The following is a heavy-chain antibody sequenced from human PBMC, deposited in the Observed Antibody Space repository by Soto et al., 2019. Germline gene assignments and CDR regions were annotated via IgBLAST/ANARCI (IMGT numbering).Heavy chain of an antibody. CDR3: ARDCSGGSCYPGMDV. CDR2: ISSSGYI. CDR1: GFNFKSYT. D-gene: IGHD2-15*01. Sequence: GGSLGLPFAAPGFNFKSYTFTWVRQAPGKRLEWLSSISSSGYIFSTDSVRGRFTISRDNAKNSVYLQINSLRAEDTAVYFCARDCSGGSCYPGMDVWGQGTTVTVSS. J-gene: IGHJ6*02. V-gene: IGHV3-21*01.